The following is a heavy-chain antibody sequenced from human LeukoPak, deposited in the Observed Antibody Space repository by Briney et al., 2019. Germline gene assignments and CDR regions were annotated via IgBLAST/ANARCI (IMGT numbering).Heavy chain of an antibody. Sequence: GGSLRLSCAASGFTFSSYAFHWVRQAPGKGLEWVAVISYDASTQYYVDSVKGRFTISRDISRNTLFLQMNSLRVEDTAVYYCAREGEGFDYWGLGTLVTVSS. CDR3: AREGEGFDY. CDR2: ISYDASTQ. J-gene: IGHJ4*02. V-gene: IGHV3-30*01. D-gene: IGHD3-16*01. CDR1: GFTFSSYA.